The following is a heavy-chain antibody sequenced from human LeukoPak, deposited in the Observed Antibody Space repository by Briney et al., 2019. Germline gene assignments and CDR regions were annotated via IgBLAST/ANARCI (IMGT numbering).Heavy chain of an antibody. CDR3: ARAPSSSWTTYYYYGMDV. CDR1: GGTFSSYA. CDR2: MNPNSGNT. V-gene: IGHV1-8*02. J-gene: IGHJ6*02. D-gene: IGHD6-13*01. Sequence: ASVKVSCKASGGTFSSYAISWVRQATGQGLEWMGWMNPNSGNTGYAQKFQGRVTMTRNTSISTAYMELSSLRSEDTAVYYCARAPSSSWTTYYYYGMDVWGQGTTVTVSS.